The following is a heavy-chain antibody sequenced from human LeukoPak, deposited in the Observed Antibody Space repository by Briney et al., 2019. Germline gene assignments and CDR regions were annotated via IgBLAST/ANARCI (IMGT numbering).Heavy chain of an antibody. Sequence: GGSLRLSCAASGFTFSDYWMHWVRQAPGKGLVWVSRIKNDESSTMYADSVKGRFTTTRDNAKNTLYLQMNSLRAEDTAVYYCARARAVAGILAWGQGTLVTVSS. J-gene: IGHJ4*02. CDR3: ARARAVAGILA. V-gene: IGHV3-74*03. D-gene: IGHD6-19*01. CDR2: IKNDESST. CDR1: GFTFSDYW.